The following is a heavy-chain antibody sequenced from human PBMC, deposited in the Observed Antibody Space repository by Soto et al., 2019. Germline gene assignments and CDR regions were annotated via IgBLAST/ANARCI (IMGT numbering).Heavy chain of an antibody. CDR3: ASPPWFGESTVY. Sequence: GGSLRLSCAASGFTFSSYAMHWVRQAPGKGLEWVAVISYDGSNKYYADSVKGRFTISRDNSKNTLYLQMNSLRAEDTAVYYCASPPWFGESTVYWGQGTLVTVSS. CDR2: ISYDGSNK. D-gene: IGHD3-10*01. J-gene: IGHJ4*02. CDR1: GFTFSSYA. V-gene: IGHV3-30-3*01.